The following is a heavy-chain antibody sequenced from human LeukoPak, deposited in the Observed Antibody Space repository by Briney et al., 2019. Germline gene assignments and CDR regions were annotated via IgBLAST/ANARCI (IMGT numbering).Heavy chain of an antibody. D-gene: IGHD6-13*01. J-gene: IGHJ6*02. CDR2: ISGSGGST. CDR1: GFTFSSYA. CDR3: AKDGAAAGRSYYYYGMDV. V-gene: IGHV3-23*01. Sequence: GGSLRLSCAASGFTFSSYAMSWVRQAPGKGLEWVSAISGSGGSTYYADSVKGRFTISRDNSKNTLYLQMNSLRAEDTAVYYCAKDGAAAGRSYYYYGMDVWGQGTTVTVSS.